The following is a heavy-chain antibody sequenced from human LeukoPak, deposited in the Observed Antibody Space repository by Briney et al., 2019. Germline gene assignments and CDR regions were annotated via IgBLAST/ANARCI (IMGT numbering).Heavy chain of an antibody. CDR2: ISGSGGST. D-gene: IGHD3-3*01. Sequence: GGSLRLSCAASGFTFSDYYMSWIRQAAGKGLEWVSAISGSGGSTYYADSVKGRFTISRDNSKNTLYLQMNSLRAEDTAVYYCAKGTYYDFWSGYYFLGGFDPWGQGTLVTVSS. J-gene: IGHJ5*02. CDR1: GFTFSDYY. CDR3: AKGTYYDFWSGYYFLGGFDP. V-gene: IGHV3-23*01.